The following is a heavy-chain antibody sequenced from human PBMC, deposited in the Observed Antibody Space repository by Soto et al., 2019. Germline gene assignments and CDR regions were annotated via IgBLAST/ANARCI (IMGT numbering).Heavy chain of an antibody. CDR1: GYTFTVYY. CDR3: ARDLTGSSSWALSSGGDLGGYYYYNGMDV. CDR2: INPNSGGT. J-gene: IGHJ6*02. V-gene: IGHV1-2*04. Sequence: ASVKVSCKASGYTFTVYYMHWVRQAPGQGLEWMGWINPNSGGTNYAQKFQGWVTMTRDTSISTAYMELSRLRSDDTAVYYCARDLTGSSSWALSSGGDLGGYYYYNGMDVWGQGTTVTVSS. D-gene: IGHD6-13*01.